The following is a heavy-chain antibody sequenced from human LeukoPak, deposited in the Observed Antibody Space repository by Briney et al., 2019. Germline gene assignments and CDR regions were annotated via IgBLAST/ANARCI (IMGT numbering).Heavy chain of an antibody. CDR3: ARGADRGPFDY. CDR2: INHSGST. V-gene: IGHV4-34*01. D-gene: IGHD3-10*01. CDR1: GGSSSGYY. J-gene: IGHJ4*02. Sequence: PSETLSLTCAVYGGSSSGYYWSWIRQPPGKGLEWIGEINHSGSTNYNPSLKSRATISVDTSKNQFSLKLSSVTAADTAVYYCARGADRGPFDYWGQGTLVTVSS.